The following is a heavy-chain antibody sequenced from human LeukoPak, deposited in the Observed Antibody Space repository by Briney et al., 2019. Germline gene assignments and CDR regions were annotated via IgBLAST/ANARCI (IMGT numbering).Heavy chain of an antibody. CDR3: ARDSGSGDDFLDS. Sequence: GGSLRLSCAASGFTFSSYGMHWVRQAPGKGLEWVAVIWYDGSNKYYADSVKGRFTISRDNSKNTLYLQMNSLRAEDTAVYYCARDSGSGDDFLDSWGQGTLVTVSS. CDR2: IWYDGSNK. D-gene: IGHD5-12*01. CDR1: GFTFSSYG. J-gene: IGHJ4*02. V-gene: IGHV3-33*01.